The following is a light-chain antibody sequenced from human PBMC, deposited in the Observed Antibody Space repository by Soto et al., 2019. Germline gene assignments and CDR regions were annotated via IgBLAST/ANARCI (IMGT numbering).Light chain of an antibody. V-gene: IGKV1-39*01. CDR2: YAS. CDR3: QQSHGTTPT. J-gene: IGKJ1*01. CDR1: QTIGNY. Sequence: DIQMTQFPSSLYASVGDTVTITCRASQTIGNYLNWYRQKAGKAPEPLIYYASTFQIGVPSRFSGSGSGTEFTLTISILQPEDFATYYCQQSHGTTPTFGQGTKVEV.